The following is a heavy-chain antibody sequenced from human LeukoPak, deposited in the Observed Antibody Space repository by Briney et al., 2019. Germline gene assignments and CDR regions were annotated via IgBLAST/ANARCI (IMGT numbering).Heavy chain of an antibody. V-gene: IGHV3-48*01. CDR2: INSGSSNI. J-gene: IGHJ3*02. CDR1: EFSLRSYS. CDR3: ARVLLERPGIDSFDM. D-gene: IGHD1-1*01. Sequence: GGSLRLSCGASEFSLRSYSMDWVRQAPGKGLEWVSHINSGSSNIYDADSVKGRFTISRDNAGNSLYLHMNSLRAEDTAVYYCARVLLERPGIDSFDMWGQGTMVTVSS.